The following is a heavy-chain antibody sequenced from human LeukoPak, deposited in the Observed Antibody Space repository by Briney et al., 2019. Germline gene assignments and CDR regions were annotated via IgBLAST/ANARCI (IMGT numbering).Heavy chain of an antibody. CDR2: IFYSGST. CDR1: GGSSSSSRYF. V-gene: IGHV4-39*01. J-gene: IGHJ4*02. Sequence: PAETLSLTCTVSGGSSSSSRYFWGWIRQPPGKGLEWIGNIFYSGSTYYNPSLKSRVTISVDTSKNQFSLKLSSVTAADTAVYYCARATRDGYNYFDYWGQGTLVTVSP. D-gene: IGHD5-24*01. CDR3: ARATRDGYNYFDY.